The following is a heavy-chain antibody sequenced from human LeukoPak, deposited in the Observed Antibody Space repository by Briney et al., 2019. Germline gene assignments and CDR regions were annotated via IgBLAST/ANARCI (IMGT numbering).Heavy chain of an antibody. CDR1: GYTFTNYY. Sequence: ASVKVSCKASGYTFTNYYIHWVRQAPGQGLEWMGIINPSGGSTTYAQNFQGRVTMTRDTSTSTVYMDLSSLRSEDTAVYHCARQYYYDSSGYFLRPDAFDIWGQGTMVTVSS. J-gene: IGHJ3*02. CDR3: ARQYYYDSSGYFLRPDAFDI. CDR2: INPSGGST. V-gene: IGHV1-46*03. D-gene: IGHD3-22*01.